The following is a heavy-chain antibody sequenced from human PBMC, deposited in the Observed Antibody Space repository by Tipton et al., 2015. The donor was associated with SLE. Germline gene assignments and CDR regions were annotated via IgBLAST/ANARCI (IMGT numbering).Heavy chain of an antibody. J-gene: IGHJ5*02. Sequence: LRLSCAVYGGSFSGYYWSWIRQPPGKGLEWIGEINHSGSTNYNPSLKSRVTISVDTSKNQFSLKLSSVTAADTAVYYCARVPVARSRGWFAPGGQGPLVPVSS. CDR2: INHSGST. V-gene: IGHV4-34*01. CDR3: ARVPVARSRGWFAP. D-gene: IGHD3-10*01. CDR1: GGSFSGYY.